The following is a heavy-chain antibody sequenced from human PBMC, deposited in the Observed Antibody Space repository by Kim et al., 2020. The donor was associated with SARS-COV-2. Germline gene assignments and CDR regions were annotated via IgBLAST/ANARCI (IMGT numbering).Heavy chain of an antibody. Sequence: GGSLRLSCVASGFNFSRYGMHWVRQAPGKGLEWVTFISYDGSKKYYADSVKGRFTISRDNSKNTLNLQMNSLRAEDTAVYYCVKNLIEFMEWLLFDYWGQGTLVTVSS. D-gene: IGHD3-3*01. CDR2: ISYDGSKK. CDR1: GFNFSRYG. J-gene: IGHJ4*02. V-gene: IGHV3-30*18. CDR3: VKNLIEFMEWLLFDY.